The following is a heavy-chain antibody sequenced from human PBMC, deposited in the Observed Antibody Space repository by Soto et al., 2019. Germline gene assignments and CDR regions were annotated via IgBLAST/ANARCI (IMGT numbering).Heavy chain of an antibody. Sequence: EVQLVESGGGLIQPGGSLKLSCAASGFTVGNNYMSWVRQAPGKGLEWVSLIYSTGTTKYADSVKGRFTVSRDNAKNTLYLHMNSLRAEDTAVYYCAKDGRGSGSHYNRFRYWGQGTLVTVSS. D-gene: IGHD3-10*01. J-gene: IGHJ4*02. V-gene: IGHV3-53*01. CDR2: IYSTGTT. CDR3: AKDGRGSGSHYNRFRY. CDR1: GFTVGNNY.